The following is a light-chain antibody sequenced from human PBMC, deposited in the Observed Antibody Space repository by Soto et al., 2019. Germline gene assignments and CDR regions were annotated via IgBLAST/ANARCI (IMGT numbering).Light chain of an antibody. CDR1: SSNIGSNY. CDR3: AAWDDSLSGRV. Sequence: QAVVTQPPSASGTPGQRVTISCSGSSSNIGSNYVYWYQQLPGTAPRLLIYRNNQRTSGVPDRFSGSKSGTSASLAISGLRSEDEADYYCAAWDDSLSGRVFGGGTKLTV. CDR2: RNN. J-gene: IGLJ3*02. V-gene: IGLV1-47*01.